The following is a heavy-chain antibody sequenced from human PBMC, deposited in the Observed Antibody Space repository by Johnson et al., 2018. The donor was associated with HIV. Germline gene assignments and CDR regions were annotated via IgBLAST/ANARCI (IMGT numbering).Heavy chain of an antibody. V-gene: IGHV3-64*01. CDR2: ISSNGGRT. J-gene: IGHJ3*02. CDR1: GFPFSSYA. Sequence: VLLVESGGGLVQPGGSLRLSCAASGFPFSSYAMHWVRQVPGKGLEYVSAISSNGGRTYYANSVNGRFTISRDNSKNTLYLQMGSLRAEDMAVYYCARDTKAGSYLEGTGAFDIWGQGTMVTVSS. D-gene: IGHD3-10*01. CDR3: ARDTKAGSYLEGTGAFDI.